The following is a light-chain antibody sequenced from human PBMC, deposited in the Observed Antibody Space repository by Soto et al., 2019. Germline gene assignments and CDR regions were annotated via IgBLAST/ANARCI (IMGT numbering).Light chain of an antibody. CDR1: QSVSSY. J-gene: IGKJ4*01. CDR3: QQSYSTPLT. V-gene: IGKV3-11*01. CDR2: DAS. Sequence: EIVFTQSPATLSLSPGERATLSCRASQSVSSYLAWYQQKPGQAPRLLIYDASNRATGIPARFSGSGSGTDFTLTISRLQPEDFATYYCQQSYSTPLTFGGGTKVDI.